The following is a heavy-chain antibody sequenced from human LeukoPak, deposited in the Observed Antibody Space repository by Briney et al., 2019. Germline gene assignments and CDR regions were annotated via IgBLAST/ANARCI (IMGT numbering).Heavy chain of an antibody. CDR2: ISWNSGSI. CDR1: GFTFSGYW. V-gene: IGHV3-9*01. J-gene: IGHJ6*02. CDR3: AKLGGSYISDYYGMDV. D-gene: IGHD2-2*02. Sequence: GGSLRLSCAASGFTFSGYWMHWVRQAPGKGLEWVSGISWNSGSIGYADSVKGRFTISRDNAKNSLYLQMNSLRAEDTALYYCAKLGGSYISDYYGMDVWGQGTTVTVSS.